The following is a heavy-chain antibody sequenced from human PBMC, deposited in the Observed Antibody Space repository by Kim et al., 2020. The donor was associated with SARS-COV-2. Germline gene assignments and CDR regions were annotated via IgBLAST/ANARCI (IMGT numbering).Heavy chain of an antibody. CDR3: ARERMFLIGLDAFDI. V-gene: IGHV4-30-2*05. D-gene: IGHD3-10*02. Sequence: NPSLKSRVTISVDTSKNQYALTLSPVTAADTAVYYCARERMFLIGLDAFDIWGQGTMVTVSS. J-gene: IGHJ3*02.